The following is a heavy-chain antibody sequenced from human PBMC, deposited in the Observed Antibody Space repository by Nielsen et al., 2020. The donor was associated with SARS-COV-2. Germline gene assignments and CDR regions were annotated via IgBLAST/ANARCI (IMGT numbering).Heavy chain of an antibody. J-gene: IGHJ6*02. Sequence: GGSLRLSCKVSGYTFSNYWIGWVRQMPGKGLEWMGIIYPGDSDTRYSPSFQGQVTISADKSISTAYLQWSSLKASDTAIYYCAREGQDDSGTERHGMDVWGQGTTVTVSS. D-gene: IGHD3-10*01. CDR1: GYTFSNYW. CDR3: AREGQDDSGTERHGMDV. CDR2: IYPGDSDT. V-gene: IGHV5-51*01.